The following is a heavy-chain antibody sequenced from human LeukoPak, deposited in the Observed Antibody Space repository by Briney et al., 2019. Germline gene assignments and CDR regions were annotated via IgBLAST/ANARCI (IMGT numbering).Heavy chain of an antibody. J-gene: IGHJ6*03. V-gene: IGHV3-7*03. CDR1: GFSFSSYW. Sequence: GGSLRLSCEASGFSFSSYWMTWVRQPPGKGPEWVANIRQDESERYSADSVKGRFTISRDNAKNSLYLQMNSLRAEDTALYYCARVQLVDYYYYSYMDVWGKGTTVTVSS. D-gene: IGHD6-6*01. CDR2: IRQDESER. CDR3: ARVQLVDYYYYSYMDV.